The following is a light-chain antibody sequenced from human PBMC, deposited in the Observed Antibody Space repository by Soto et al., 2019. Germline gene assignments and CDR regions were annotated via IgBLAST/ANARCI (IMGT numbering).Light chain of an antibody. V-gene: IGLV1-40*01. CDR2: GNN. CDR1: NSNIGADYG. J-gene: IGLJ3*02. CDR3: QSYDSNLVGLV. Sequence: QSVLTQPPSVSGAPGQRVTISCTGTNSNIGADYGVQWYQQFPGTAPKLLIYGNNNRPSGGSDRFSGSKSATSASLAITGLQPGDEADYYCQSYDSNLVGLVFGAGTKLTVL.